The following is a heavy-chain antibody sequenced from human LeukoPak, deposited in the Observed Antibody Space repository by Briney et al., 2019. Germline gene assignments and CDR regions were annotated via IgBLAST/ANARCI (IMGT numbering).Heavy chain of an antibody. V-gene: IGHV3-53*01. CDR1: GFTVSGTY. D-gene: IGHD2-2*01. J-gene: IGHJ6*02. CDR3: ARERGGDCTTTTCRYGMDV. CDR2: IYSSGTT. Sequence: SCAAXGFTVSGTYMSWVRQAPGKGLEWVSVIYSSGTTYYADSVKGRFTISRDTSKNTLYLQMNSLRAEDTAVYYCARERGGDCTTTTCRYGMDVWGQGTTVTVSS.